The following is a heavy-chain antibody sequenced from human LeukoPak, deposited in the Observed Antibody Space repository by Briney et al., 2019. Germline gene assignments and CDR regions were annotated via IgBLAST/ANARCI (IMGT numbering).Heavy chain of an antibody. D-gene: IGHD6-19*01. CDR2: ISWDGGST. J-gene: IGHJ4*02. Sequence: GGSLRLSCAASGFTFDDYTMHWVRQAPGKGLEWVSLISWDGGSTYYADSVKGRFTISRDNSKNSLYLQMNSLRTEDTALYYCAKGDGYSSGWYLGYFDYWGQGTLVTVSS. CDR1: GFTFDDYT. V-gene: IGHV3-43*01. CDR3: AKGDGYSSGWYLGYFDY.